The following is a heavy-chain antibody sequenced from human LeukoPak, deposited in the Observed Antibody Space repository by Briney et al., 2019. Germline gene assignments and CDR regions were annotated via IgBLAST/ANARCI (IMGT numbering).Heavy chain of an antibody. CDR3: ARVPYRAAAGRTNWFDP. Sequence: GGSLRLSCAASGFTFSSYGMHWVRQAPGKGLEWVAVISYDGSNKYYADPVKGRFTISRDNSKNTLYLQMNSLRAEDTAVYYCARVPYRAAAGRTNWFDPWGQGTLVTVSS. CDR1: GFTFSSYG. V-gene: IGHV3-30*03. CDR2: ISYDGSNK. J-gene: IGHJ5*02. D-gene: IGHD6-13*01.